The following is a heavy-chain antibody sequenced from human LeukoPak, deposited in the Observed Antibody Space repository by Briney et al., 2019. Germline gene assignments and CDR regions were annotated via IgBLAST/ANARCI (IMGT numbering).Heavy chain of an antibody. CDR1: GGSISSYY. Sequence: SETLSLTCTVSGGSISSYYWSWIRQPAGKGLEWIGRIYTSGSTNYNPSLKSRVTMSVDTSKNQFSLKLSSVTAADTAVYYCARASRKMVHIWFDPWGQGTLVTVSS. V-gene: IGHV4-4*07. CDR2: IYTSGST. J-gene: IGHJ5*02. CDR3: ARASRKMVHIWFDP. D-gene: IGHD2-8*01.